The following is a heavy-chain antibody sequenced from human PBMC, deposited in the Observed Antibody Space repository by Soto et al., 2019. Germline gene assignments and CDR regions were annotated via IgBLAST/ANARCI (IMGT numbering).Heavy chain of an antibody. CDR3: SRAGSYRTEPGWGDY. D-gene: IGHD5-18*01. V-gene: IGHV4-34*01. J-gene: IGHJ4*02. CDR2: INHSGST. CDR1: GGSFSGYY. Sequence: SETLSLTCAVYGGSFSGYYWSWIRQPPGKGLEWIGEINHSGSTNYNPSLKSRVTLSVDTSKNQFSLKLSSVTAADMAVYYCSRAGSYRTEPGWGDYWGQGTLVTVSS.